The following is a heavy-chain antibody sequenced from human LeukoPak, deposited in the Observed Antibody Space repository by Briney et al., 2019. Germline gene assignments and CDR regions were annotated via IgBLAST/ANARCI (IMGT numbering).Heavy chain of an antibody. D-gene: IGHD3-10*01. CDR1: GFTFSLYG. V-gene: IGHV3-48*01. CDR2: ISEDTSII. CDR3: ATTGVRRDNWFDP. J-gene: IGHJ5*02. Sequence: GRSLRLSCAASGFTFSLYGMNWVRQAPGKGLEWVSYISEDTSIIHYADSVKGRFTISRDNAKNSLYLQMSSLRVVDTAVYYCATTGVRRDNWFDPWGQGTLVTVSS.